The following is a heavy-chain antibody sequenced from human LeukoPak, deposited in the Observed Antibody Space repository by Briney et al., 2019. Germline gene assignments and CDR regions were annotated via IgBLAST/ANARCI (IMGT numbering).Heavy chain of an antibody. CDR2: IYYSGST. V-gene: IGHV4-39*01. CDR3: ARRWFGELLGWFDP. Sequence: TASETLSLTCTVPGGSISSSSYYWGWIRQPPGKGLEWIGSIYYSGSTYYNPSLKSRVTISVDTSKNQFSLKLSSVTAADTAVYYCARRWFGELLGWFDPWGQGTLVTVSS. J-gene: IGHJ5*02. D-gene: IGHD3-10*01. CDR1: GGSISSSSYY.